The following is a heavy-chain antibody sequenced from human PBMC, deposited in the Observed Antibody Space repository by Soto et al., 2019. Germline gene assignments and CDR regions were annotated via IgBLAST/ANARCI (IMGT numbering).Heavy chain of an antibody. CDR2: ISGSGGST. CDR3: AKDLLRFLEWLSSVYYYGMDV. J-gene: IGHJ6*02. Sequence: PGGSLRLSCAASGFTFSSYAMSWVRQAPGKGLEWVSAISGSGGSTYYADSVKGRFTISRDNSKNTLYLQMNSLRAEDTAVYYCAKDLLRFLEWLSSVYYYGMDVWGRGTTVTVSS. CDR1: GFTFSSYA. V-gene: IGHV3-23*01. D-gene: IGHD3-3*01.